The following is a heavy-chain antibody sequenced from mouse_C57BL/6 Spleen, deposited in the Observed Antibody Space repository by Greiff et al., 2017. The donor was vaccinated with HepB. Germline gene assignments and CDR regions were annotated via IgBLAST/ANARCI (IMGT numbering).Heavy chain of an antibody. J-gene: IGHJ3*01. D-gene: IGHD2-4*01. Sequence: VQLQQSGAELVRPGTSVKLSCKASGYTFTSYWMHWVKQRPGQGLEWIGVIDPSDSYTNYNQKFKGKATLTVDTSSSTAYMQLSSLTSEDSAVYYGARGYYDYDGWFAYWGQGTLVTVSA. CDR2: IDPSDSYT. V-gene: IGHV1-59*01. CDR3: ARGYYDYDGWFAY. CDR1: GYTFTSYW.